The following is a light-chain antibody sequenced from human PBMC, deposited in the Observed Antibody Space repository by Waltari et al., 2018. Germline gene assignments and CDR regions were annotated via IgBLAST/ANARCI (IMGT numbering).Light chain of an antibody. CDR2: TDN. CDR1: NSNIGRHD. CDR3: ATWDDSLNGWV. V-gene: IGLV1-44*01. Sequence: SVLTQPPSASGTPGQRVTISCSGSNSNIGRHDVNRYQQLPETAPKLLIYTDNQRPSGVPDRFSGSKSGTSASLAISGLQSEDEADYHCATWDDSLNGWVFGGGTKVTVL. J-gene: IGLJ3*02.